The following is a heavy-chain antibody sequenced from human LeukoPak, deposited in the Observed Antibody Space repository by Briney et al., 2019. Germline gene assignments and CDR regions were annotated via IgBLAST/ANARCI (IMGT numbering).Heavy chain of an antibody. J-gene: IGHJ5*02. CDR2: ISGSGGST. CDR3: AKTLGEYSGFPNWFDP. CDR1: GFTFSSYA. V-gene: IGHV3-23*01. D-gene: IGHD5-12*01. Sequence: PGGSLRLSCAASGFTFSSYAMSWVRQAPGKGLEWVSAISGSGGSTYYADSVKGRFTISRDNSKNTLYLQMNSLRAEDTAVYYCAKTLGEYSGFPNWFDPWGQGTLVTVSS.